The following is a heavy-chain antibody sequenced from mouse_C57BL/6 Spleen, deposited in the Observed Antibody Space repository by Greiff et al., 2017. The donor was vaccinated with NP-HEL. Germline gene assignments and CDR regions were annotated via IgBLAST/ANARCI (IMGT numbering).Heavy chain of an antibody. D-gene: IGHD1-1*01. Sequence: QVQLKQPGAELVKPGASVKLSCKASGYTFTSYWMHWVKQRPGQGLEWIGMIHPNSGSTNYNEKFKSKATLTVDKSSSTAYMQLSSLTSEDSAVYYCASLTTVVAGEFDYWGQGTTLTVSS. CDR2: IHPNSGST. CDR3: ASLTTVVAGEFDY. CDR1: GYTFTSYW. V-gene: IGHV1-64*01. J-gene: IGHJ2*01.